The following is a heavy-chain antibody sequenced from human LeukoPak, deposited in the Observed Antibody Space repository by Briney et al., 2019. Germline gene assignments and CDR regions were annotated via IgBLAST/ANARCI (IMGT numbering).Heavy chain of an antibody. CDR3: AREVLAAAGTTY. D-gene: IGHD6-13*01. Sequence: GGSLRLSCAASTFNFSDYYMSWIRQAPGKGLEWVSYISSSGSTIYYADSVKGRFTISRDNAKNSLYLQVNSLRAEDTAVYYCAREVLAAAGTTYWGQGTLVTVSS. CDR2: ISSSGSTI. J-gene: IGHJ4*02. CDR1: TFNFSDYY. V-gene: IGHV3-11*01.